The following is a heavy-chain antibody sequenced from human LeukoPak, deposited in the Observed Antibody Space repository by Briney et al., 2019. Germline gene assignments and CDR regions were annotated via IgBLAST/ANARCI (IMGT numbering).Heavy chain of an antibody. CDR1: GDSMYSYY. J-gene: IGHJ3*02. Sequence: PSETLSLTCTVSGDSMYSYYWSWIRQPPGKGLEWIGSIYYSGSTYYNPSLKSRVTISVDTSKNQFSLKLSSVTAADTAVYYCARVYYDILTGLQTGAFDIWGQGTMVTVSS. CDR2: IYYSGST. D-gene: IGHD3-9*01. CDR3: ARVYYDILTGLQTGAFDI. V-gene: IGHV4-39*07.